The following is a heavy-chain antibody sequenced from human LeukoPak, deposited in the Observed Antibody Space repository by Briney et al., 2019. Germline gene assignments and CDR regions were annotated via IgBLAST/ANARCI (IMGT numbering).Heavy chain of an antibody. V-gene: IGHV3-9*01. Sequence: GGSLRLSCAASGFTFDDYAMHWVRQAPGKGLEWVSGISWNSGSIGYADSVKGRFTISRDNAKNSLYLQMNSLRAEDTALYYCAKERITIFNPLGDAFDIWGQGTMVTVSS. CDR3: AKERITIFNPLGDAFDI. J-gene: IGHJ3*02. CDR2: ISWNSGSI. D-gene: IGHD3-9*01. CDR1: GFTFDDYA.